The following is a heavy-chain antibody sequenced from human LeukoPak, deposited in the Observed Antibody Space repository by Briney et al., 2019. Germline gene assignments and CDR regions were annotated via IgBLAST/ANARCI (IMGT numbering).Heavy chain of an antibody. CDR2: IIPIFGIA. D-gene: IGHD1-1*01. V-gene: IGHV1-69*04. CDR3: ARDLDNWNDDYYYGMDV. Sequence: SVKVSCKASGGTFISYAISWVRQAPGQGLEWMGRIIPIFGIANYAQKFQGRVTITADKSTSTAYMELSSLRSEDTAVYYCARDLDNWNDDYYYGMDVWGQGTTVTVSS. J-gene: IGHJ6*02. CDR1: GGTFISYA.